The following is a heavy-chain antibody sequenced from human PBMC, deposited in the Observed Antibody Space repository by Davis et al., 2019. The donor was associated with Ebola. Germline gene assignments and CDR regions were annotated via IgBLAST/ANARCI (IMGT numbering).Heavy chain of an antibody. CDR2: ISYVADNA. CDR1: GFTFSSQV. J-gene: IGHJ4*02. D-gene: IGHD7-27*01. CDR3: ATDNWGPAL. Sequence: GESLKISCVASGFTFSSQVFSWVRQAPGKALEWVSTISYVADNAYYAESVKGRFTISRDNARKSLYLEMNSLRVEDTAVYYCATDNWGPALWGQGTLLTVSS. V-gene: IGHV3-23*01.